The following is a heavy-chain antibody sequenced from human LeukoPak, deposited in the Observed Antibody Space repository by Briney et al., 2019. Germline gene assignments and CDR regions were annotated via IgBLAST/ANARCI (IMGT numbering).Heavy chain of an antibody. CDR1: GFTFSSYS. J-gene: IGHJ4*02. V-gene: IGHV3-48*01. Sequence: GGSLRLSCAASGFTFSSYSMNWVRQAPEKGLEWVSYICSRSNTIYYADSVKGRFTVARDNAKNSLYLQMNSLRADDTALYYCARESITGDRDFDYWGQGTLVTVSS. CDR2: ICSRSNTI. D-gene: IGHD7-27*01. CDR3: ARESITGDRDFDY.